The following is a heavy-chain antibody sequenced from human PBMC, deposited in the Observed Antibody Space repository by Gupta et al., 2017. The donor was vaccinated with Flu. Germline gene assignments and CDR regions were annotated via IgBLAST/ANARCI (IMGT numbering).Heavy chain of an antibody. D-gene: IGHD2-21*01. CDR3: TRPNCGGSNCFSIGAAYDI. Sequence: EVQLVESGGGLVQPGGSLRLSCAASGFTLSDHYIDWVRQAPGKGLEWVGRSRNKAKSYSTDYAASVKGRFTISRDDSKNSVDLQMNSLKTEDTAVYYCTRPNCGGSNCFSIGAAYDIWGQGTMVTVSS. CDR2: SRNKAKSYST. V-gene: IGHV3-72*01. J-gene: IGHJ3*02. CDR1: GFTLSDHY.